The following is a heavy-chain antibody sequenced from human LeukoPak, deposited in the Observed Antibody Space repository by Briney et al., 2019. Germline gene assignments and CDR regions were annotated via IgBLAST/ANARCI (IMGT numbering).Heavy chain of an antibody. D-gene: IGHD6-13*01. V-gene: IGHV4-34*01. CDR2: INHSGST. CDR1: GGSFSGYY. Sequence: SETLSLTCAVYGGSFSGYYWSWIRQPPGKGLEWIGEINHSGSTNYNPSLKGRVTISVDTSKNQFSLKLSSVTAADTAVYYCARVGIAAVAFDYWGQGTLVTVSS. CDR3: ARVGIAAVAFDY. J-gene: IGHJ4*02.